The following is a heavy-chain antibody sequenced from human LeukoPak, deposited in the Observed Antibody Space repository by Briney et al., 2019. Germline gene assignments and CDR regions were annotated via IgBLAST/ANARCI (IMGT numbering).Heavy chain of an antibody. D-gene: IGHD3-10*01. CDR3: ARDRAGAQSWVALDP. J-gene: IGHJ5*02. CDR1: GFTVSNDY. Sequence: GGSLRLSCAASGFTVSNDYMAWVRQAPGRGLEWVSLIYGDGTTFYTDSVKVRFTISRDNFKNTLYLQMSSLRPEDTALYYCARDRAGAQSWVALDPWGQGTLVTVSS. CDR2: IYGDGTT. V-gene: IGHV3-66*02.